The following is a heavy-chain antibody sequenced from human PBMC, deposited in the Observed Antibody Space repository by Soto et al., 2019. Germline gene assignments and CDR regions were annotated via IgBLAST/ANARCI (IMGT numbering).Heavy chain of an antibody. Sequence: QVQLVESGGGVVQPGRSLRLSCAASGFTFSSYAMHWVRQAPGKGLEWVAVISYDGSNKYYADSVKGRFTLSRDNSKNTLYLQMNSLRAEDTAVYYCARSGAAAAGSGAWFDPWGQGTLVTVSS. CDR2: ISYDGSNK. V-gene: IGHV3-30-3*01. J-gene: IGHJ5*02. CDR1: GFTFSSYA. CDR3: ARSGAAAAGSGAWFDP. D-gene: IGHD6-13*01.